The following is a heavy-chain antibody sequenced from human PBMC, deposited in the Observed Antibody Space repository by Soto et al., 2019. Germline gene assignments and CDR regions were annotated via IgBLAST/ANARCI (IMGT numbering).Heavy chain of an antibody. Sequence: QVQLQESGPGLVKPSGTLSLTCAVSGGSISNNTWWSWVRQPPGKGLEWIGEIYHSGSTNYNPSLKRRVSISVDKSKNQFSLRLSSVTAADTAVYYCARDPGAVAGTALCGWGQGTLVTVSS. CDR3: ARDPGAVAGTALCG. J-gene: IGHJ4*02. CDR2: IYHSGST. CDR1: GGSISNNTW. V-gene: IGHV4-4*02. D-gene: IGHD6-19*01.